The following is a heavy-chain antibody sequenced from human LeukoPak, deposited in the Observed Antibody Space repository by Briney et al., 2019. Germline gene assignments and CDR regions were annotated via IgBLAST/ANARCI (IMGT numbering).Heavy chain of an antibody. CDR1: GFTFSIYA. J-gene: IGHJ4*02. Sequence: GGSLRLSCAASGFTFSIYAMHWVRQAPGKGLEWVAFIRNDGSNKYYADSVKGRFTISRDNSKNTLYPQMNSLRAEDTAVYYCARDRRWLQSDIRHFDYWGQGTLVTVSS. CDR2: IRNDGSNK. D-gene: IGHD5-24*01. CDR3: ARDRRWLQSDIRHFDY. V-gene: IGHV3-30*02.